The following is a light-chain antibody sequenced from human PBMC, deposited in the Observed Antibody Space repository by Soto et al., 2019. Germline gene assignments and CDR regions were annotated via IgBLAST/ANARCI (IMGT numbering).Light chain of an antibody. CDR3: CSYAGSYITWV. V-gene: IGLV2-11*01. CDR1: DSDVGAYNF. CDR2: DVK. Sequence: QSALTQPRSVSGSPGQSVTISCTGTDSDVGAYNFVSWYQQHPGKAPKLIIYDVKQRPSGVPARFSGSKSGNTASLTISGLQAEDEADFHCCSYAGSYITWVFGGGTKLTVL. J-gene: IGLJ3*02.